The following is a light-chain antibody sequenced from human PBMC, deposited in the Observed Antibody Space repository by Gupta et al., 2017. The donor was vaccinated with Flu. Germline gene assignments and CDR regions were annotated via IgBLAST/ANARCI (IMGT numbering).Light chain of an antibody. CDR1: RSVSNY. Sequence: DIQMTQSPSSVSASVGDRVTITCRASRSVSNYVAWYQEKPGKAPNLLIYAASSLQSGVPSRFSATRSGTEFTLTIRSLQPEDFATYYCQQANSFPLTFGQGTRMDIK. CDR3: QQANSFPLT. CDR2: AAS. V-gene: IGKV1-12*01. J-gene: IGKJ5*01.